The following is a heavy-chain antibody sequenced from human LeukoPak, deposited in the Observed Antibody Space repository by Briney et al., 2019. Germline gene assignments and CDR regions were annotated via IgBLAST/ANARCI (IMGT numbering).Heavy chain of an antibody. D-gene: IGHD3-3*02. J-gene: IGHJ2*01. Sequence: GGSLRLSCAASGFTVSPNYMNWVRQAPGKGLEWVSILYSGSSTYYADSVEGRFIVSRDSSKNTLSLQMNDLRAEDTAVYYCAKVADHFHWYLDLWGRGTLVTVSS. CDR2: LYSGSST. CDR1: GFTVSPNY. V-gene: IGHV3-53*01. CDR3: AKVADHFHWYLDL.